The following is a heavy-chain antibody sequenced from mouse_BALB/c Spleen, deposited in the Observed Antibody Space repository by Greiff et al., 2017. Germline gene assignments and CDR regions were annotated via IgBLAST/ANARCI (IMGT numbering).Heavy chain of an antibody. V-gene: IGHV3-6*02. J-gene: IGHJ3*01. CDR3: ARGKLGYGNYWFAY. Sequence: ESGPGLVKPSQSLSLTCSVTGYSITSGYYWNWIRQFPGNKLEWMGYISYDGSNNYNPSLKNRISITRDTSKNQFFLKLNSVTTEDTATYYCARGKLGYGNYWFAYWGQGTLVTVSA. CDR1: GYSITSGYY. D-gene: IGHD2-10*02. CDR2: ISYDGSN.